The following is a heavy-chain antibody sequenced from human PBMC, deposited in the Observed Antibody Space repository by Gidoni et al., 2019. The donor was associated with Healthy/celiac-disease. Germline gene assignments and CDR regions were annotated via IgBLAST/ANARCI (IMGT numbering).Heavy chain of an antibody. D-gene: IGHD5-12*01. CDR1: GFTFSDYY. CDR2: ISSSGSTI. CDR3: ARVSPRWLRTSYYYYYMDV. J-gene: IGHJ6*03. Sequence: QVQLVESGGGLVKPGGSLRLSCAASGFTFSDYYLSWIRQAPGKGLEWVSYISSSGSTIYYADSVKGRFTISRDNAKNSLYLQMNSLRAEDTAVYYCARVSPRWLRTSYYYYYMDVWGKGTTVTVSS. V-gene: IGHV3-11*01.